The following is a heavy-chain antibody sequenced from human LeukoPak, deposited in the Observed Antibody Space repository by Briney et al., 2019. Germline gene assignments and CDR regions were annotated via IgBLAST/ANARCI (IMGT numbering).Heavy chain of an antibody. CDR1: GGSISSGGYY. V-gene: IGHV4-39*07. CDR2: INHSGST. Sequence: SETLSLTCTVSGGSISSGGYYWSWIRQPPGKGLEWIGEINHSGSTNYNPSLKSRVTISVDTSKNQFSLKLSSVTAADTAVYYCARKRHFDYWGQGTLVTVSS. CDR3: ARKRHFDY. J-gene: IGHJ4*02.